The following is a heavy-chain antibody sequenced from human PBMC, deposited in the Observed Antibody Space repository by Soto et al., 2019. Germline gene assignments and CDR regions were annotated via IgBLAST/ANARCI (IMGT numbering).Heavy chain of an antibody. D-gene: IGHD5-12*01. CDR3: AIGRYSGYDHYYYYGMDV. J-gene: IGHJ6*02. Sequence: SQTLSLTCAISGDSVSSNSAAWNWIRQSPSRGLEWLGRTYYSSKCYNDYAVSVKSRITINPDTSKNQFSLQLNSVTPEDTAVYYCAIGRYSGYDHYYYYGMDVWGQGTTVTVSS. V-gene: IGHV6-1*01. CDR2: TYYSSKCYN. CDR1: GDSVSSNSAA.